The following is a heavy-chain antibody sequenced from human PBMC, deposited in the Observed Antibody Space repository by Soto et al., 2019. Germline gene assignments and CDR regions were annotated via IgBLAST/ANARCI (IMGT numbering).Heavy chain of an antibody. V-gene: IGHV1-18*01. J-gene: IGHJ5*02. CDR2: ISAYNGNT. Sequence: GASVKVSCKASGYTFTSYGISWVRQAPGQGLEWMGWISAYNGNTNYAQKLQGRVTMTTDTSTSTAYMELRSLRSDDTAVYYCARVSYDILTGYNNWFDPWGQGILVTVSS. CDR1: GYTFTSYG. CDR3: ARVSYDILTGYNNWFDP. D-gene: IGHD3-9*01.